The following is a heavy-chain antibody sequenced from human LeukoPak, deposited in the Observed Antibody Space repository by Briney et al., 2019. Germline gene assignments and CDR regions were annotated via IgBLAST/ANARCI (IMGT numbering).Heavy chain of an antibody. V-gene: IGHV3-30*02. CDR3: AKDSAVVAATPENYFDY. Sequence: GGSLRLSCAASGFTFSSYGMRWVRQAPGKWLEWVAFIQYDGSNKYYTDSVKGRFTISRDNSRNTMYVQMNSLRPEDTAVYYCAKDSAVVAATPENYFDYWGQGTLVTVSS. J-gene: IGHJ4*02. CDR2: IQYDGSNK. D-gene: IGHD2-15*01. CDR1: GFTFSSYG.